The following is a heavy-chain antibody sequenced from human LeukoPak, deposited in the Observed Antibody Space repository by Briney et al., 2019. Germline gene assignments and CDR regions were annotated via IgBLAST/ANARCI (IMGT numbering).Heavy chain of an antibody. Sequence: GGSLRLSCAASGFTVSSHYMNWVRQAPGKALEWVSVIYSDGSTYYAESVKGRFTISRDNSKNTLYLQMNSLRAEDTAVYYCAGPTCLRGGYCSTNFWGQGTLVTVSS. D-gene: IGHD2-2*01. CDR2: IYSDGST. CDR1: GFTVSSHY. J-gene: IGHJ4*02. CDR3: AGPTCLRGGYCSTNF. V-gene: IGHV3-66*04.